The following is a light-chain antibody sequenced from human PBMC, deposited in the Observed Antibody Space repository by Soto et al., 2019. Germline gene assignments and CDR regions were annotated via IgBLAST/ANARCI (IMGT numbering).Light chain of an antibody. V-gene: IGKV3-15*01. CDR3: QQYDQWWT. CDR1: QSINTK. Sequence: EIVMTQSPATLSVSPGGGATFSFRASQSINTKIAWYQLKPGQAPRLLIYDASIRATGIPARFSGSGSGTEFSLTINSLQSEDFGVYFCQQYDQWWTFGQGTKVDIK. CDR2: DAS. J-gene: IGKJ1*01.